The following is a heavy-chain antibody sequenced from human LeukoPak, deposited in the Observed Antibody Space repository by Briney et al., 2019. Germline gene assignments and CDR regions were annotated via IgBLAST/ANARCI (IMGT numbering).Heavy chain of an antibody. CDR1: GYTFTSYY. J-gene: IGHJ4*02. Sequence: ASVKVSCKASGYTFTSYYMHWVGQAPGQGLEWMGIINPSGGSTGYAQKFQGRVTMTRDMSTSTVYMELSSLRSEDTAVYYCARDLIAARIFPRACPPDYWGQGTLVTVSS. CDR3: ARDLIAARIFPRACPPDY. D-gene: IGHD6-6*01. V-gene: IGHV1-46*01. CDR2: INPSGGST.